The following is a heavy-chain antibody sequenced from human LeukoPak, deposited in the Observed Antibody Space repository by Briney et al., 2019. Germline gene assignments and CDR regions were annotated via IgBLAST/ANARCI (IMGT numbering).Heavy chain of an antibody. D-gene: IGHD4-17*01. J-gene: IGHJ4*02. CDR3: ARRHYADYVDY. CDR1: GVSITSHY. CDR2: TYYSGSP. V-gene: IGHV4-59*11. Sequence: TSETLSLTCTVSGVSITSHYWTWIRQPPGRGLEWIGYTYYSGSPNYNPSHKSRVTISVDTSKTQFSLKLDSMTAADTAVYYCARRHYADYVDYGGQGTLVTVSS.